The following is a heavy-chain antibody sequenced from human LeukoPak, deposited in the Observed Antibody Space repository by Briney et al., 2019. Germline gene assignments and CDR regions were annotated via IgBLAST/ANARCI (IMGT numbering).Heavy chain of an antibody. J-gene: IGHJ4*02. V-gene: IGHV3-7*01. CDR2: IKQDGSTK. CDR1: GFTFSNSW. Sequence: GGSLRLSCAASGFTFSNSWMAWVRQAPGKGLEWVANIKQDGSTKHYADSLKGRFTISRDNPKNSLYLQMNNLRADDTAVYYCTRDTDGSLDYWGQGILVTVAS. CDR3: TRDTDGSLDY. D-gene: IGHD1-26*01.